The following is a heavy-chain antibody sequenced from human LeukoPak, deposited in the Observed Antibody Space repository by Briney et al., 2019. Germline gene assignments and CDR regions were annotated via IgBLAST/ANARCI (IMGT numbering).Heavy chain of an antibody. CDR3: ASIMTTVTTWGYFDY. CDR1: GGTFSSYA. J-gene: IGHJ4*02. Sequence: SVKVSCKASGGTFSSYAISWVRQAPGQGLEWMGGIIPIFGTANYAQKFQGRVTITVDKSTSTAYMELSSLRSEDTAVYYCASIMTTVTTWGYFDYWGQGTLVTVSS. D-gene: IGHD4-17*01. CDR2: IIPIFGTA. V-gene: IGHV1-69*06.